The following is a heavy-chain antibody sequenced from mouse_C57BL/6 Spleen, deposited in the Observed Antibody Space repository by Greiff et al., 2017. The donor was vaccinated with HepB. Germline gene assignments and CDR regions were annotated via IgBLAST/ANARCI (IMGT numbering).Heavy chain of an antibody. Sequence: EVQLQESGGGLVQPGGSLSLSCAASGFTFTDYYMSWVRQPPGKALEWLGFIRNKANGYTTEYSASVKGRFTISRDNSQSILYLQMNALRAEDSATYYCARYSNYEGWFAYWGQGTLVTVSA. CDR1: GFTFTDYY. J-gene: IGHJ3*01. V-gene: IGHV7-3*01. D-gene: IGHD2-1*01. CDR3: ARYSNYEGWFAY. CDR2: IRNKANGYTT.